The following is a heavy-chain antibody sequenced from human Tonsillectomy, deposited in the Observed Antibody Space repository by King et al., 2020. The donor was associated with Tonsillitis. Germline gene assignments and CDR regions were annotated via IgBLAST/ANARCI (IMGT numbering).Heavy chain of an antibody. J-gene: IGHJ4*02. D-gene: IGHD1-7*01. Sequence: QLQESGPGLVKPSETLSLTCTVSGGSISSSSYYWGWIRQPPGMGLEWFGSISYSGSTYYNPSLKSRITIAVDTSKNQFSLKVSSVTATDTAVYYCARWNYVYNYFDYWGQGTLVTVSS. CDR1: GGSISSSSYY. CDR2: ISYSGST. V-gene: IGHV4-39*07. CDR3: ARWNYVYNYFDY.